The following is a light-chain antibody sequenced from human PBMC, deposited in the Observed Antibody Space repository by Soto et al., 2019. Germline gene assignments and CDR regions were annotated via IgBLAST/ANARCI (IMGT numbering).Light chain of an antibody. CDR2: GAS. CDR3: QQYVSSVT. J-gene: IGKJ1*01. Sequence: EIVLTQSPGPLSLSPGERGTLSCRASQSGYCSFFAWYQQKPDQAPRLLIYGASNRATGIPDRFSGSGSGTDFTLTISRLEPEDFAVYYCQQYVSSVTFGQGTKVEIK. V-gene: IGKV3-20*01. CDR1: QSGYCSF.